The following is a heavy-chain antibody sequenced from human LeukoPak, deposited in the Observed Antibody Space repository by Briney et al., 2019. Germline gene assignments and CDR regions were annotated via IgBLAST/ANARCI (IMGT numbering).Heavy chain of an antibody. J-gene: IGHJ4*02. CDR1: GFTFDDYA. CDR2: ISWDGGST. D-gene: IGHD5-18*01. CDR3: ARAADSYGYGVDY. Sequence: PGGSLRLSCAASGFTFDDYAMHWVRQAPGKGLEWVSLISWDGGSTYYADSVKGRFTISRDNSKNSLYLQMNSLRAEDTAVYYCARAADSYGYGVDYWGQGTLVTVSS. V-gene: IGHV3-43D*03.